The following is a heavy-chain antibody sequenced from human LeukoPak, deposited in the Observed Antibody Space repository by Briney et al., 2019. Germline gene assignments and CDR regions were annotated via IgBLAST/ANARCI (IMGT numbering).Heavy chain of an antibody. CDR2: ISSSSSYI. Sequence: PGGSLRLSCAVSGFTFSSYEMNWVRQAPGKGLEWVSSISSSSSYIYYADSVKGRFTISRDNAKNSLYLQMNSLRAEDTAVYYCARVHIAVAGPYVDYWGQGTLVTVSS. V-gene: IGHV3-21*01. J-gene: IGHJ4*02. CDR3: ARVHIAVAGPYVDY. CDR1: GFTFSSYE. D-gene: IGHD6-19*01.